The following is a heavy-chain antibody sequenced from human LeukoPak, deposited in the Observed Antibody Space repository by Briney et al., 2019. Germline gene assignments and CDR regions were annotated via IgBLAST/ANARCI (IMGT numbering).Heavy chain of an antibody. V-gene: IGHV1-69*05. CDR3: ARPAEVIDGDYDAFDI. Sequence: SVKVSCKASGGTFSSYAISWVRQAPGQGLEWMGRIIPIFGAANYAQKFQGRVTITTDESTSTAYMELSSLRSEDTAVYYCARPAEVIDGDYDAFDIWGQGTMVTVSS. CDR1: GGTFSSYA. J-gene: IGHJ3*02. CDR2: IIPIFGAA. D-gene: IGHD4-17*01.